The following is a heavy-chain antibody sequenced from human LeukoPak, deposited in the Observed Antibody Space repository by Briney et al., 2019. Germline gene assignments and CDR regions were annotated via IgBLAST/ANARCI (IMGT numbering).Heavy chain of an antibody. Sequence: GASVKVSCKASGGTFSSYAISWVRQAPGQGLEWMGGIIPIFGTASYAQKFQGRVTITADESTSTAYMELSSLRSEDTAVYYCARGPYYDSSGYRSYYFDYWGQGTLVTVSS. CDR3: ARGPYYDSSGYRSYYFDY. CDR2: IIPIFGTA. CDR1: GGTFSSYA. J-gene: IGHJ4*02. V-gene: IGHV1-69*13. D-gene: IGHD3-22*01.